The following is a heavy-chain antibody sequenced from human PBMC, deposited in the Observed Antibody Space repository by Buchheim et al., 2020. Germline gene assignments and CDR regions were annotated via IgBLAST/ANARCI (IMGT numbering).Heavy chain of an antibody. J-gene: IGHJ1*01. CDR1: GGSISNGGYY. V-gene: IGHV4-31*03. Sequence: QVQLQESGPGLVKPSQTLSLTCTVSGGSISNGGYYWSWIRQHPGKGLEWIGYIDYSGSTYYNPSLKSRVTISRDTSKNQFSLKLSSVTAADTAVYYCAVCGDDCLDWYFHHWGQGTL. CDR3: AVCGDDCLDWYFHH. CDR2: IDYSGST. D-gene: IGHD2-21*02.